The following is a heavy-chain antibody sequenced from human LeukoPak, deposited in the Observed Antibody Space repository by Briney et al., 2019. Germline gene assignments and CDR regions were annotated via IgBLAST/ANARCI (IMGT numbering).Heavy chain of an antibody. CDR2: INSSGGST. V-gene: IGHV1-46*01. CDR3: ARDLGDNHIDY. J-gene: IGHJ4*02. D-gene: IGHD2-21*02. CDR1: GYTFTSYY. Sequence: ASVKVSCKASGYTFTSYYMHWVRQAPGQGLEWMGIINSSGGSTSYAEKFQGRVTMTRDMSTSTVYMELSSLRSEDTAVYYCARDLGDNHIDYWGQGTLLTVSS.